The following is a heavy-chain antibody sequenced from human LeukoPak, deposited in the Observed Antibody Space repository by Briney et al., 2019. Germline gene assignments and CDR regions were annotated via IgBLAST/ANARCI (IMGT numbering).Heavy chain of an antibody. CDR1: GGSLSGYY. CDR3: ARDGRATGTPYYFDY. CDR2: INHSGST. Sequence: SETLSLTCAVYGGSLSGYYWTWIRQPPGKGLEWIGEINHSGSTYYNPSLKSRVTISVDTSKNQFSLKLSSVTAADTAVYYCARDGRATGTPYYFDYWGQGTLVTVSS. D-gene: IGHD1-26*01. V-gene: IGHV4-34*01. J-gene: IGHJ4*02.